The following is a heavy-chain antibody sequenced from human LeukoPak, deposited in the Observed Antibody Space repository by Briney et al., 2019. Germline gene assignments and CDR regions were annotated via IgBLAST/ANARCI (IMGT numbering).Heavy chain of an antibody. CDR3: ARAVAGDDAFDI. CDR2: IYHSGST. V-gene: IGHV4-4*02. D-gene: IGHD6-19*01. Sequence: SETLSLTCAVSGGSISSSNWWSWVRQPPGKGLEWIGEIYHSGSTNYNPSLKSRVTISVDTSKNQFSLKLSSVTAADTAVYYCARAVAGDDAFDIWGQGTMVTVSS. J-gene: IGHJ3*02. CDR1: GGSISSSNW.